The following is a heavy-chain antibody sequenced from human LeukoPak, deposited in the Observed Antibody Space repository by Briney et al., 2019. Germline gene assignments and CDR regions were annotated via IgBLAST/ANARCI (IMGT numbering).Heavy chain of an antibody. D-gene: IGHD5-12*01. V-gene: IGHV4-34*01. CDR2: INHSGST. J-gene: IGHJ4*02. Sequence: WIGEINHSGSTNYNPSLKSRVTISVDTSKNQFSLKLSSVTAADTAVYYCASDYSGYDLGYWGQGTLVTVSS. CDR3: ASDYSGYDLGY.